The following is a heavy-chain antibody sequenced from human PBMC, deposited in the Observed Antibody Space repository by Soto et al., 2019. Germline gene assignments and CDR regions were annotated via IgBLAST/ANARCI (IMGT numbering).Heavy chain of an antibody. CDR3: ASGDSPGAFDI. Sequence: GGSLRLSCAASGFTFSSYGMHWVRQAPGKGLEWVAIISYDGSNKYYADSVKGRFTISRDNSKNTLYLQMNSLRAEDTAVYYCASGDSPGAFDIWGQGTMVTVSS. CDR1: GFTFSSYG. D-gene: IGHD3-22*01. J-gene: IGHJ3*02. V-gene: IGHV3-30*03. CDR2: ISYDGSNK.